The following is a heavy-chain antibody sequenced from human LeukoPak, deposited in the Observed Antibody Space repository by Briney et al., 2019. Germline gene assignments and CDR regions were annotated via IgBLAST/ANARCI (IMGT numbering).Heavy chain of an antibody. Sequence: PGGSLRLSCAASGFTFSSYAMSRVRQAPGKGLEWVGFIRSKTYGGTTEYAASVKGRFTISRDDSNSIAYLQMNSLKTEDTAVYYCTKSPKWGSLFDYWGQGTLVTVSS. V-gene: IGHV3-49*04. CDR2: IRSKTYGGTT. D-gene: IGHD7-27*01. CDR1: GFTFSSYA. CDR3: TKSPKWGSLFDY. J-gene: IGHJ4*02.